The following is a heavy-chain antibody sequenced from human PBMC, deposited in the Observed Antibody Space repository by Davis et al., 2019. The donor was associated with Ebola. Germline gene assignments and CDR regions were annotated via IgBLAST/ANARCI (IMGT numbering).Heavy chain of an antibody. D-gene: IGHD1-26*01. J-gene: IGHJ4*02. V-gene: IGHV3-48*04. Sequence: PGGSLRLSCAASGFTLSANTMDWVRQAPGKGLEWVSYISSSTSGTTTVYYADSVKGRFTISRDNAKNSLYLQMDSLRAEDTALYYCAKEVGLRTTQSCFHYWGQGTLVTVSS. CDR3: AKEVGLRTTQSCFHY. CDR1: GFTLSANT. CDR2: ISSSTSGTTTV.